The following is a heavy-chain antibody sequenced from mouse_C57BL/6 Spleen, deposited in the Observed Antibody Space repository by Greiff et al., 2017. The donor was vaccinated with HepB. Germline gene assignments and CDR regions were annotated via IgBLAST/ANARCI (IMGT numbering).Heavy chain of an antibody. CDR1: AYPFPGTW. D-gene: IGHD2-5*01. CDR2: IYPGSGST. CDR3: ARASNYCAMDY. Sequence: QVQLQQPGAELVKPGASVKMSCKASAYPFPGTWLPWVRQRPGQGFGGIGDIYPGSGSTNYNEKFKSKATLTVDTSSSTAYMQLSSLTSEDSAVYYCARASNYCAMDYWGQGTSVTVSS. J-gene: IGHJ4*01. V-gene: IGHV1-55*01.